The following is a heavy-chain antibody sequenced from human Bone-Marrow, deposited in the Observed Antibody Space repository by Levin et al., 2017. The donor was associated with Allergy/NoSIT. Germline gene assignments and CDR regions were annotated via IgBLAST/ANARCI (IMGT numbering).Heavy chain of an antibody. CDR3: AREACTNGVCYVSQKANYFDY. V-gene: IGHV4-38-2*02. CDR1: GYSISSGYY. CDR2: IYHSGST. D-gene: IGHD2-8*01. Sequence: PSETLSLTCAVSGYSISSGYYWGWIRQPPGKGLEWIGSIYHSGSTYYNPSLKSRVTISVDTSKNQFSLKLSSVTAADTAVYYCAREACTNGVCYVSQKANYFDYWGQGTLVTVSS. J-gene: IGHJ4*02.